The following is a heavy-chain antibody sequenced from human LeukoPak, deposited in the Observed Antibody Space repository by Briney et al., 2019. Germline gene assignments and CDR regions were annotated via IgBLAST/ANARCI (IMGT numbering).Heavy chain of an antibody. CDR1: GFTFSSYA. Sequence: GGSLRLSCAASGFTFSSYAMSWVRQAPGKGLEWVSCISSSSSTIYYADSVKGRFTISRDNAKNSLYLQMNSLRAEDTAVYYCARITSVVVIIEAFDYWGQGTLVTVSS. CDR2: ISSSSSTI. D-gene: IGHD3-22*01. J-gene: IGHJ4*02. CDR3: ARITSVVVIIEAFDY. V-gene: IGHV3-48*01.